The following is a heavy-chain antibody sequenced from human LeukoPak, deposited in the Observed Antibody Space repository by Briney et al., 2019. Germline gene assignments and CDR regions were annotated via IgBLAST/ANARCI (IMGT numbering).Heavy chain of an antibody. CDR3: ARDPLARSCSVGTCYLIHSDY. CDR1: GFTVSSDY. D-gene: IGHD2-15*01. CDR2: IYSSGST. Sequence: GGSLRLSCAASGFTVSSDYMSWVRQAPGKGLEWVSVIYSSGSTYYADFVKGRFTISRDNSKNTVYLQMNSLKAEDMAVYYCARDPLARSCSVGTCYLIHSDYWGQGTLVTVSS. V-gene: IGHV3-66*01. J-gene: IGHJ4*02.